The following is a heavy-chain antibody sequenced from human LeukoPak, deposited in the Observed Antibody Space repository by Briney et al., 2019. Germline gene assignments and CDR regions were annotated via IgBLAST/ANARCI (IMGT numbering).Heavy chain of an antibody. V-gene: IGHV4-61*02. CDR1: GGSISSGSYY. Sequence: SETLSLTCTVSGGSISSGSYYWSWIRQPAGKGLEWIGRIYTSESTNYNPSLKSRVTISVDTSKNQFSLKLSSVTAADTAVYYCARGVMVRGVSRFYYYYYMDVWGKGTPVTISS. CDR2: IYTSEST. J-gene: IGHJ6*03. CDR3: ARGVMVRGVSRFYYYYYMDV. D-gene: IGHD3-10*01.